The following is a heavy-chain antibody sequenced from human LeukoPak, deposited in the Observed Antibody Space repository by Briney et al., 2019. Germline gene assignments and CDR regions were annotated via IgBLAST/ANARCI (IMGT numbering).Heavy chain of an antibody. V-gene: IGHV1-18*01. CDR3: ARGNGNYYWTFDY. Sequence: ASVKVSCKSSGSFSSYGITWVRQAPGEGLEWMGWINAYSGTTNYAQKFQGRVTITTDTSTTTGYMELRSLRSDDTAVYYCARGNGNYYWTFDYWGQGTLVTVST. D-gene: IGHD1-26*01. J-gene: IGHJ4*02. CDR1: GSFSSYG. CDR2: INAYSGTT.